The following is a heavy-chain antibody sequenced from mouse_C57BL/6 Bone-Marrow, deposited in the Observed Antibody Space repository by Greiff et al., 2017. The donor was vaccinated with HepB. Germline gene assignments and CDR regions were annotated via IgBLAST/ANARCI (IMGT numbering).Heavy chain of an antibody. Sequence: VQLQQPGAELVKPGASVKMSCKASGYTFTSYWITWVKQRPGQGLEWIGDIYPGSGSTNYNEKFKSKATLTVDTSSSTAYMQLSSLTSEDSAVYYCAKGSTTVRGPLDYWGQGTTLTVAS. CDR1: GYTFTSYW. CDR2: IYPGSGST. V-gene: IGHV1-55*01. CDR3: AKGSTTVRGPLDY. D-gene: IGHD1-1*01. J-gene: IGHJ2*01.